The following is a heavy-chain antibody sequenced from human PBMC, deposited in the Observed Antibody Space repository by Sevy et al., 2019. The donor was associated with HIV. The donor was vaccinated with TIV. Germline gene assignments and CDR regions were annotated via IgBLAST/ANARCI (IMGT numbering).Heavy chain of an antibody. CDR2: ISGSSLSI. CDR1: GFTYSDFY. J-gene: IGHJ5*02. V-gene: IGHV3-11*01. Sequence: GGSLRLSCAASGFTYSDFYMSWIRQAPGKGLEWIAHISGSSLSIAYADSVKGRFTISRDNANNSLYLQMDYVRAEDTAFYYCARLLWFGELGWFDPWGQGTLVTVSS. CDR3: ARLLWFGELGWFDP. D-gene: IGHD3-10*01.